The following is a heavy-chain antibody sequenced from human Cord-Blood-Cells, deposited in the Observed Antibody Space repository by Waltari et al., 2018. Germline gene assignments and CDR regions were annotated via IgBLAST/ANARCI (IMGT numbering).Heavy chain of an antibody. J-gene: IGHJ3*02. CDR3: AREVYSYGYSDAFDI. CDR1: GFTASSNY. CDR2: IDRGGST. Sequence: EVQLVESGGGLIQPGGSLRLSCAASGFTASSNYMSWVRQAPGKGREWVSVIDRGGSTYYADSVKGRFTISRDNSKNSLYLQMNSLRAEDTAVYYCAREVYSYGYSDAFDIWGQGTMVTVSS. V-gene: IGHV3-53*01. D-gene: IGHD5-18*01.